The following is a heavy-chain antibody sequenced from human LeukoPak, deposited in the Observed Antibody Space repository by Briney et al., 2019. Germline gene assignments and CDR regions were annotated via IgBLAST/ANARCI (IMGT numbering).Heavy chain of an antibody. CDR3: ARTTEGGYTYDYFYYYYMDV. Sequence: SETLSLTCTVSGGSINSYYWSWIRQPPGKGLEWIGYIYYSGSTIYNPSLKSRVTISVDTSKNQFSLKLGSVTAADTAVYYCARTTEGGYTYDYFYYYYMDVWGKGTTVTISS. CDR2: IYYSGST. D-gene: IGHD5-18*01. J-gene: IGHJ6*03. V-gene: IGHV4-59*01. CDR1: GGSINSYY.